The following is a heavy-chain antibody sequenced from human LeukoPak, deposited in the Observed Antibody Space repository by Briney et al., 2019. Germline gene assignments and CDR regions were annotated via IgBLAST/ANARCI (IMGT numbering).Heavy chain of an antibody. CDR1: GYTFTGYY. CDR3: ARASYESSLRIDDF. J-gene: IGHJ4*02. V-gene: IGHV1-2*02. Sequence: GASVKVSCKASGYTFTGYYMHWVRQAPGPGLEWMGWINPYSGDTNSAQKFQGRVTMTRDTSISTAYMELSRLRSDDTAVYYCARASYESSLRIDDFWGQGSLVTVSS. D-gene: IGHD3-22*01. CDR2: INPYSGDT.